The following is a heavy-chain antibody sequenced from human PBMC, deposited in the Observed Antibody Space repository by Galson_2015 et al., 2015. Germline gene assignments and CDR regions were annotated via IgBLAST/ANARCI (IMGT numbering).Heavy chain of an antibody. Sequence: SLRLSCAASGFTFSDYYMNWIRQAPGKGLEWVSYISSSGSTMYHADSVKGRFTISRDNAKNSLYLQMNSLRAEDTAIYYCARGAYGRTTDAFDIWGQGTMVTVSS. CDR3: ARGAYGRTTDAFDI. J-gene: IGHJ3*02. CDR2: ISSSGSTM. CDR1: GFTFSDYY. D-gene: IGHD4-11*01. V-gene: IGHV3-11*01.